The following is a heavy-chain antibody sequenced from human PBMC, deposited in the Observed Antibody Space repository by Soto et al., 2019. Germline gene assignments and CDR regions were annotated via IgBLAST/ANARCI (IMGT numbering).Heavy chain of an antibody. Sequence: SETLSLTCSVSGGTISGYYWTWIRQPAGKGLEWIGRIYSSGNTKYNPSLQSRVTMSLDTSDNQFSLRLTSVTAADTAVYYCARGQRFSDWFDPWGQGTLVTVPQ. V-gene: IGHV4-4*07. D-gene: IGHD3-3*01. CDR2: IYSSGNT. CDR3: ARGQRFSDWFDP. J-gene: IGHJ5*02. CDR1: GGTISGYY.